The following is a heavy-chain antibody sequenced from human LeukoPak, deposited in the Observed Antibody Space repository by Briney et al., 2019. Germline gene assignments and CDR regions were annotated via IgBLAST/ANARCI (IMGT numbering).Heavy chain of an antibody. CDR1: GGSISTYY. Sequence: PSETLSLTCTVSGGSISTYYWSWIRQPPGKGLEWIGYIYYSGSTNYNPSLKSRVTISVDTSKSQFSLKLSSVTAADTAVYYCARGRYSYGWEPFDYWGQGTLVTVSS. V-gene: IGHV4-59*01. J-gene: IGHJ4*02. CDR2: IYYSGST. D-gene: IGHD5-18*01. CDR3: ARGRYSYGWEPFDY.